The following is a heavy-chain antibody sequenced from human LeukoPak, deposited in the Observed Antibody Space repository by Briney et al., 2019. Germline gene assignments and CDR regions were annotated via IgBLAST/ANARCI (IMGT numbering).Heavy chain of an antibody. V-gene: IGHV1-8*01. CDR3: ATDSELTGDRYYYYYGMDV. CDR1: GYTFTSYD. Sequence: ASVKVSCKASGYTFTSYDINWVRQATGQGLEWMGWMNPNSGNTGYAQKFQGRVTMTRNTSISTAYMELSSLRSEDTAVYYCATDSELTGDRYYYYYGMDVWGQGTTVTVSS. D-gene: IGHD7-27*01. CDR2: MNPNSGNT. J-gene: IGHJ6*02.